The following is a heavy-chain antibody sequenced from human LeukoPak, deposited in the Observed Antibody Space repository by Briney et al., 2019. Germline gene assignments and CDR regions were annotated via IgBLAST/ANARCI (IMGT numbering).Heavy chain of an antibody. Sequence: PGGSLRLSCAASGFTVSSNYMSWVRQAPGKGLEWVSVIYSGGSTYYADSVKGRFTISRDNSKNTLYLQMNSLRAEDTAVYYCARDASGFYYTSGVIEDWGRGTLVTVAS. J-gene: IGHJ4*02. D-gene: IGHD3-22*01. CDR3: ARDASGFYYTSGVIED. V-gene: IGHV3-53*01. CDR2: IYSGGST. CDR1: GFTVSSNY.